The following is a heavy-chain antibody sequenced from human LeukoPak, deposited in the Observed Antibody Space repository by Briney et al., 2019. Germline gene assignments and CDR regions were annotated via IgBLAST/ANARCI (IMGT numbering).Heavy chain of an antibody. Sequence: GGSLRLSCAASGFTFSNYWMHWVRQDPGKGLVWVSFINPDGSTTNYADSVKGRFTISRDNAKNGVYLQMNSLRAEDTAVYYCAKDLHYGSADYWGQGTLVTVSS. CDR3: AKDLHYGSADY. V-gene: IGHV3-74*01. CDR2: INPDGSTT. J-gene: IGHJ4*02. CDR1: GFTFSNYW. D-gene: IGHD3-10*01.